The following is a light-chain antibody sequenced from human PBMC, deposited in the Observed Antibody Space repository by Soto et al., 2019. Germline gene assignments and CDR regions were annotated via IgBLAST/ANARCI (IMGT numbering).Light chain of an antibody. J-gene: IGKJ4*01. CDR1: QSISSW. CDR2: DAS. CDR3: QQYNSYPLT. V-gene: IGKV1-5*01. Sequence: DLQMPQSPSTLSASVGDRVTITCRASQSISSWLAWYQQKPGKAPKLLIYDASSLESGVPSRFSGSGSGTEFTLTISSLQPDDFATYYCQQYNSYPLTFGGGTKVEIK.